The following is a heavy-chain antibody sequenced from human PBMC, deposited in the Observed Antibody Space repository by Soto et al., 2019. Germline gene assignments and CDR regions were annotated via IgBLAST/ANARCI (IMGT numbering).Heavy chain of an antibody. J-gene: IGHJ5*02. CDR3: VRDGTKHLRDWSER. CDR1: GASISGFY. D-gene: IGHD1-1*01. V-gene: IGHV4-4*07. Sequence: SETLSLTCTVSGASISGFYWSWIRKSAGKGLEWIGRIYATVTTDYNPSLKSRVMMSVDTSKKQFSLKLRSVTAADTAVYYCVRDGTKHLRDWSERWGHGTSVTVSP. CDR2: IYATVTT.